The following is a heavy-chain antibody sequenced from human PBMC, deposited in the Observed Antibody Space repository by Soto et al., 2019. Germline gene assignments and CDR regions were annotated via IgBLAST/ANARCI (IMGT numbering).Heavy chain of an antibody. J-gene: IGHJ4*02. Sequence: QLQLQESGPGLVKPSETLSLTCAVSGGSVSSGGNYWGWIRQSPGKGLEWIGSVHDTGTTHYNPSLTSPVTISVDSAKNKFSLNVNSVTAADTAVYYCARGLSSPSAAGVWGPGTLVTVSS. CDR2: VHDTGTT. CDR3: ARGLSSPSAAGV. V-gene: IGHV4-39*01. CDR1: GGSVSSGGNY. D-gene: IGHD6-6*01.